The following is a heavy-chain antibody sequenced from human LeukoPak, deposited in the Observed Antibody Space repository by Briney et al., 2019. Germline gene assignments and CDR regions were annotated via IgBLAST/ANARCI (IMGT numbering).Heavy chain of an antibody. J-gene: IGHJ4*02. CDR3: SDTDCNSTSCLDY. CDR2: IIPIFGTA. CDR1: GGTFSSYA. D-gene: IGHD2-2*01. Sequence: SVKVSCKASGGTFSSYAISWVRQAPGQGLEWMGGIIPIFGTANYAQKFQGRVTITADESTSTAYMELSSLRSEDTAVYYCSDTDCNSTSCLDYWGQGTLVTVSS. V-gene: IGHV1-69*13.